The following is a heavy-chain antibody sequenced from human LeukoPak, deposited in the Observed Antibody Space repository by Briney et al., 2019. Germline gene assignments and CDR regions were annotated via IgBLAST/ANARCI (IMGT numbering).Heavy chain of an antibody. D-gene: IGHD6-25*01. Sequence: SETLSLTCTVSGGSISSYYWSWIRQPPGKGLEWIGYIYYSGSTNYKPSLKSRVTISVDTSKNQFSLKLSSVTAADTAVYYCASNRIAARGSLDYWGQGTLVTVSS. CDR3: ASNRIAARGSLDY. CDR1: GGSISSYY. CDR2: IYYSGST. V-gene: IGHV4-59*01. J-gene: IGHJ4*02.